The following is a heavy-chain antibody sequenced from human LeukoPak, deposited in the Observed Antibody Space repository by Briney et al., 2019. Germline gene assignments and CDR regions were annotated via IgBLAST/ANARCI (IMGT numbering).Heavy chain of an antibody. D-gene: IGHD6-13*01. Sequence: GGSLRLSCAASGFTFSSYEMNWVRQAPGKGLEWVSYISSSGSTIYYADSVKGRFTLSRDNAKNSLYLQMNSLRAEDTAVYYCARAVGRSSSWSPIPGGDFDYWGQGTLVTVSS. CDR1: GFTFSSYE. J-gene: IGHJ4*02. CDR3: ARAVGRSSSWSPIPGGDFDY. CDR2: ISSSGSTI. V-gene: IGHV3-48*03.